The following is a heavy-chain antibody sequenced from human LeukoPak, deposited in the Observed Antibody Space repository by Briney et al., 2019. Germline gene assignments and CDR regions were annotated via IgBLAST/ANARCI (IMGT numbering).Heavy chain of an antibody. CDR1: GGSISGYY. CDR3: ARSPSYCSSTSCPSGAFDI. V-gene: IGHV4-59*08. CDR2: IFYSGSA. D-gene: IGHD2-2*01. J-gene: IGHJ3*02. Sequence: SETLSLTCSVSGGSISGYYWSWVRQPPGKGLEWIGYIFYSGSANYNPSLKSRVTISVDTSKNQFSLKLSSVTAADTAVYYCARSPSYCSSTSCPSGAFDIWGQGTMVTVSS.